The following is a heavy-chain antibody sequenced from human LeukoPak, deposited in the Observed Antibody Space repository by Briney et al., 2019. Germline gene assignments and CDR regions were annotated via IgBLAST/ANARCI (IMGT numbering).Heavy chain of an antibody. D-gene: IGHD1-14*01. CDR2: INHSGST. Sequence: PSETLSLTCAVYGGSFSGYYWSWIRQPPGKGLEWIGEINHSGSTNYNPSLKSRVTISVDTSKNQFSLKLSSVTAADTAVYYCARVPAAFDIWGQGRMVTVSS. CDR3: ARVPAAFDI. J-gene: IGHJ3*02. CDR1: GGSFSGYY. V-gene: IGHV4-34*01.